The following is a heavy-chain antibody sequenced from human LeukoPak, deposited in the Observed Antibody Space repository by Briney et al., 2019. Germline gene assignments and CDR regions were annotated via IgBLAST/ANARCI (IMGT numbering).Heavy chain of an antibody. CDR2: VDPEDGET. J-gene: IGHJ5*02. Sequence: ASVKVSCKVSGYTFTDYYMHWVQQAPGKGREWMGLVDPEDGETIYAEKFQGRVTITADTSTDTAYMELSSLRSEDTAVYYCATGYDFWSGYYRNKFDPWGQGTLVTVSS. CDR3: ATGYDFWSGYYRNKFDP. V-gene: IGHV1-69-2*01. D-gene: IGHD3-3*01. CDR1: GYTFTDYY.